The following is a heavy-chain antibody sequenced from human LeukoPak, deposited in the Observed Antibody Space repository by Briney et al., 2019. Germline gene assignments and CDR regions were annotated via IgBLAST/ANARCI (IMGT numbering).Heavy chain of an antibody. V-gene: IGHV3-23*01. J-gene: IGHJ5*02. CDR1: GFTFSSYA. Sequence: GGSLRLSCIASGFTFSSYAFTLVRQAPGKGLEWVSAISGGGSTIYYADSVKGRFTISRDNSKNTLYLQINSLRAEDTAVYHCAKFLVDAWGTGAFDPWGQGTLVTVSS. CDR2: ISGGGSTI. D-gene: IGHD1/OR15-1a*01. CDR3: AKFLVDAWGTGAFDP.